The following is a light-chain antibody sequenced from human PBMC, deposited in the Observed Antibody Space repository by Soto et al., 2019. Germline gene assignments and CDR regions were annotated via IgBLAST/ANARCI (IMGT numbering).Light chain of an antibody. CDR2: DNN. CDR1: SSKIGSNY. V-gene: IGLV1-51*01. CDR3: GAWDGRLSVVL. J-gene: IGLJ2*01. Sequence: QSVLTQPPSASAAPGQKVTISCSGSSSKIGSNYVSWYQQFPGTAPKLLIYDNNQRRSGIPDRFSGSKSGTSATLGISGLQSGDEAEYYCGAWDGRLSVVLFGGGTKVTVL.